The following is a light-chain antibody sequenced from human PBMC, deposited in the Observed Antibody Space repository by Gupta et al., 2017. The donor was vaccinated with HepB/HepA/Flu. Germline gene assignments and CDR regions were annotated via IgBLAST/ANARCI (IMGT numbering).Light chain of an antibody. CDR2: EVT. CDR1: SSNVAYYDF. Sequence: QSSLTQPSPPAGSPGQSVTISCTGTSSNVAYYDFVYWYQQRPGTAPKLNVYEVTKRPSGVPDRGSGSKSGNTVSMTVSELQAEDEDYCYCSSCGGSNNVIFGGGTKLTVL. CDR3: SSCGGSNNVI. V-gene: IGLV2-8*01. J-gene: IGLJ2*01.